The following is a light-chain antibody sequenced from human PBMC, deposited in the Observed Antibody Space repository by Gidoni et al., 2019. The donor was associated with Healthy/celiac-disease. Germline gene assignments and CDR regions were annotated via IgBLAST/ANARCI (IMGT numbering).Light chain of an antibody. V-gene: IGLV2-23*01. CDR2: EGC. CDR1: SSHVGSYNL. CDR3: CSYAGSSTYV. J-gene: IGLJ1*01. Sequence: QSALTQPASVSGSPGQSITISCTGTSSHVGSYNLVSWYQQHPGKAPKLMIYEGCKRPSGVSNRFSGSKSGNTASLTISGLQAEDEADYYCCSYAGSSTYVFGTGTKVTVL.